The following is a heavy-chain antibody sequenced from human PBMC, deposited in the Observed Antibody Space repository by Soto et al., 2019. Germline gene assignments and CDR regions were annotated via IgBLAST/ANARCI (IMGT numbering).Heavy chain of an antibody. J-gene: IGHJ4*02. D-gene: IGHD4-17*01. CDR2: IYYSGST. CDR3: ERHPTVTVDY. V-gene: IGHV4-59*08. Sequence: SETLSLTCTVSGGSISSYYWSWIRQPPGKGLEWIGYIYYSGSTNYNPSLKSRVTISVDTSKNQFSLKLSSVTAADTAVYYCERHPTVTVDYWGQGTLVTVSS. CDR1: GGSISSYY.